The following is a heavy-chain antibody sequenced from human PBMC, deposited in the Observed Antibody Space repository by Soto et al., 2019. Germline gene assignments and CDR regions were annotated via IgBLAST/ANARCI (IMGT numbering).Heavy chain of an antibody. CDR1: GCTFTGYY. V-gene: IGHV1-2*02. D-gene: IGHD6-19*01. J-gene: IGHJ4*02. CDR3: ARLRGAVAGYYFDY. Sequence: ASVKVSCKASGCTFTGYYMHWVRQAPGQGLEWMGWINPNSGGTNYAQKFQGRVTMTRDTSISTAYMELSRLRSDDTAVYYCARLRGAVAGYYFDYWGQGTLVTVSS. CDR2: INPNSGGT.